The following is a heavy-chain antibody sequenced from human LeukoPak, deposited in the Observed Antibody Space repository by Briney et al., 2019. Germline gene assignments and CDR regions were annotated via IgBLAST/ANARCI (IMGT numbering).Heavy chain of an antibody. V-gene: IGHV1-2*02. CDR2: INPNSGGT. Sequence: ASVKVSCKASGYTFTGYYIHWVRQAPGQGLEWMGWINPNSGGTNYAQKFQGRVTMTRDTSISTAYMESSRLSSDDTAVYYCARGVTGIYYYYYMDTWGKGTTVTVSS. CDR1: GYTFTGYY. D-gene: IGHD3-10*01. J-gene: IGHJ6*03. CDR3: ARGVTGIYYYYYMDT.